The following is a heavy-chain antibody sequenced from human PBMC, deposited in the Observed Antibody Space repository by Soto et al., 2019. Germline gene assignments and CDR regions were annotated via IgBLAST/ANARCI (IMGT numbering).Heavy chain of an antibody. D-gene: IGHD3-10*01. Sequence: GGSLRLSCAASGFTFSGSAMHWVRQASGKGLEWVGRIRSKANSYATAYAASVKGRFTISRDDSKNTAYLQMNSLKTEDTAVYYCTSPFYGSGSYYLYYYYGMDVWGQGTTVTVSS. V-gene: IGHV3-73*01. CDR1: GFTFSGSA. CDR2: IRSKANSYAT. J-gene: IGHJ6*02. CDR3: TSPFYGSGSYYLYYYYGMDV.